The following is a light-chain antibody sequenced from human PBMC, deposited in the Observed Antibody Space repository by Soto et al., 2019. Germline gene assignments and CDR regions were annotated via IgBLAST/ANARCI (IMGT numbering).Light chain of an antibody. CDR2: KAS. CDR1: QSISSW. Sequence: DIQMTQSPSTLSASVGDRVTITCRASQSISSWLAWYQQKPGKAPKLLIYKASSLESGVPSRFSGSGSGTEFPLTISSLQPDDFATYYSQQYNSYPVTFGQGTKLEIK. V-gene: IGKV1-5*03. CDR3: QQYNSYPVT. J-gene: IGKJ2*01.